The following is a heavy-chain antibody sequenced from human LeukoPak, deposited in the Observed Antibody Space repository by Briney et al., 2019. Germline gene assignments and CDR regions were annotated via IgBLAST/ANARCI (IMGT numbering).Heavy chain of an antibody. CDR1: GGSISSGGYY. V-gene: IGHV4-31*03. D-gene: IGHD3-22*01. J-gene: IGHJ4*02. CDR2: IYYSGST. Sequence: SETLSLTCTVSGGSISSGGYYWSWIRQHPGKGLEWIGYIYYSGSTSYNPSLKSRVTLSVDPSKNQFSLKLSSVTAADTAVYYCARGSYYDSSGYWYWGQGTLVTVSS. CDR3: ARGSYYDSSGYWY.